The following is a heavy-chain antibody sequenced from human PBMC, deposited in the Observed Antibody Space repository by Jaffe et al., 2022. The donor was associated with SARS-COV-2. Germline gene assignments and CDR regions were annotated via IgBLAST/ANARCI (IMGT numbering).Heavy chain of an antibody. CDR1: GGTFSSYA. V-gene: IGHV1-69*01. CDR3: AKNPNSGIYYYYYGMDV. J-gene: IGHJ6*02. Sequence: QVQLVQSGAEVKKPGSSVKVSCKASGGTFSSYAISWVRQAPGQGLEWMGGIIPIFGTANYAQKFQGRVTITADESTSTAYMELSSLRSEDTAVYYCAKNPNSGIYYYYYGMDVWGQGTTVTVSS. CDR2: IIPIFGTA. D-gene: IGHD1-20*01.